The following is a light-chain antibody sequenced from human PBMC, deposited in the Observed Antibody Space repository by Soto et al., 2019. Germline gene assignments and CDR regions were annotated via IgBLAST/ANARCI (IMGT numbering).Light chain of an antibody. CDR2: DAC. CDR1: QDISSS. J-gene: IGKJ4*01. CDR3: QQYDNLLLT. V-gene: IGKV1-33*01. Sequence: DIQMTQSPSSLSASVGDRVTITCEASQDISSSLNWYQQKPGKAPKLVIYDACNLETRVPSRFSGSGSGTDFTFTISSLQPEDIATYYCQQYDNLLLTFGGGTKVEIK.